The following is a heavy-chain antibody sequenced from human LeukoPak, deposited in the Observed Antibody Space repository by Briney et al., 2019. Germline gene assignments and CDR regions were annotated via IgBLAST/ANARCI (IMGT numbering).Heavy chain of an antibody. J-gene: IGHJ6*04. CDR3: ARFAPSGSWYVGRGRWFDP. CDR1: GYTFTGYY. D-gene: IGHD6-13*01. Sequence: ATVKVSCKASGYTFTGYYMHWVRQAPGQGLEWMGWINPNSGGTNYAQKFQGRVTMTRDTSISTAYMELSRLRSDDTAVYYCARFAPSGSWYVGRGRWFDPWGKGTTVTVSS. CDR2: INPNSGGT. V-gene: IGHV1-2*02.